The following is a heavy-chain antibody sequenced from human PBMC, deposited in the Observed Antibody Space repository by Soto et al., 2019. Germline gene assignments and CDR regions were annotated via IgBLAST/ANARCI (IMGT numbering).Heavy chain of an antibody. J-gene: IGHJ4*02. CDR1: GYTFTGYY. Sequence: ASVKVSCKASGYTFTGYYMHWVRQAPGQGLEWMGWINPNSGGTNYAQKFQGWVTMTRDTSISTAYMELSRLRSDDTAVYYCARGKSKMYYYGSGSYWYDYWGQGTLVTVSS. V-gene: IGHV1-2*04. CDR2: INPNSGGT. CDR3: ARGKSKMYYYGSGSYWYDY. D-gene: IGHD3-10*01.